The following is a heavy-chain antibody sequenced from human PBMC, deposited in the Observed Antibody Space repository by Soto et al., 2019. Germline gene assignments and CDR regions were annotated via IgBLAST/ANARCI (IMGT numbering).Heavy chain of an antibody. CDR1: GFTFSSYG. Sequence: QVQLVESGGGVVQPGRSLRLSCAASGFTFSSYGMHWVRQAPGKGLEWVAVISYDGSNKYYADSVKGRFTISRDNSKNTLYMQMTSLRAEDRAVYYCATDGVPAAPFDIWGQGTMVTVSS. D-gene: IGHD2-2*01. J-gene: IGHJ3*02. CDR3: ATDGVPAAPFDI. V-gene: IGHV3-30*03. CDR2: ISYDGSNK.